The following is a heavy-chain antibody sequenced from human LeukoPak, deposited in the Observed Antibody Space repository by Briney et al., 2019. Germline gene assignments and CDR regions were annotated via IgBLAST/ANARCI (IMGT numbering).Heavy chain of an antibody. V-gene: IGHV1-2*02. CDR1: GYNFFGYY. CDR2: INPNSGGT. CDR3: AKEGTSLDFDF. Sequence: ASVKVSCKPSGYNFFGYYIHWVRQAPGQGLEWMGWINPNSGGTNYAPRFQGRVTMSSDTYSNTVYMELNRLTFDDTAVYYCAKEGTSLDFDFWGLGSRVTVSS. J-gene: IGHJ4*02. D-gene: IGHD3-3*02.